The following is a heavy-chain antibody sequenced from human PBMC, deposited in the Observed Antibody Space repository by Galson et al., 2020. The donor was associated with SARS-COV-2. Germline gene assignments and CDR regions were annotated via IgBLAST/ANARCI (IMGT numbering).Heavy chain of an antibody. J-gene: IGHJ4*02. CDR2: ITPHGDST. CDR1: GYTFTNYY. Sequence: ASVKVSCKASGYTFTNYYVHWVRRAPGQGLEWMGVITPHGDSTLYAQKFQGRVTMTWDTSTTTVYMELGGVRSDDTAVYYCAREHDDMSSSAYDYWGQGTLVTVSS. CDR3: AREHDDMSSSAYDY. D-gene: IGHD3-22*01. V-gene: IGHV1-46*01.